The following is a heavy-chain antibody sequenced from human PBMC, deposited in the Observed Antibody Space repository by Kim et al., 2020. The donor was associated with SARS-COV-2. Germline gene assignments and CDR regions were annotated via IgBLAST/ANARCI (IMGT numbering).Heavy chain of an antibody. CDR1: GFTFGDNA. CDR3: AKDSGSGPFWFDP. Sequence: GGSLRLSCAASGFTFGDNAMHWVRQAPGKGLEWVSGISWNSDSTGYADSVKGRFTISRDNAKNSLYLQMNSLRAEDTALYYCAKDSGSGPFWFDPWGQGT. V-gene: IGHV3-9*01. D-gene: IGHD3-10*01. J-gene: IGHJ5*02. CDR2: ISWNSDST.